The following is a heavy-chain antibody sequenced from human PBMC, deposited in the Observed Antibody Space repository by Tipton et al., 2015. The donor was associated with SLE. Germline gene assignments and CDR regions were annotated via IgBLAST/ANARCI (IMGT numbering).Heavy chain of an antibody. V-gene: IGHV3-30*04. D-gene: IGHD7-27*01. CDR2: ISYDGSNK. CDR3: ARDQALGY. J-gene: IGHJ4*02. CDR1: GFTFSSYA. Sequence: SLRLSCAASGFTFSSYAMHWVRQAPGKGLEWVAVISYDGSNKYYADSVKGRFTISRDNAKNSLYLQMNSLRAEDTAVYYCARDQALGYWGQGTLVTVSS.